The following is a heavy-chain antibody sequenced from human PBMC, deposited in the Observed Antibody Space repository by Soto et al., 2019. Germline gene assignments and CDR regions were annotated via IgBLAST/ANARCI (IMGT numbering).Heavy chain of an antibody. V-gene: IGHV3-15*07. Sequence: EVQLVESGGGLVKPGESLRLSCAASGFSFSNAWINWVRQAPGKGLEWVGRIKCKTDGGTIDYAAPVKGRFIISRDDSSNTLYLQMNSLKTEDTAVYYCTTRGSLGYWGQGTLVTVSS. CDR2: IKCKTDGGTI. CDR3: TTRGSLGY. D-gene: IGHD2-15*01. CDR1: GFSFSNAW. J-gene: IGHJ4*02.